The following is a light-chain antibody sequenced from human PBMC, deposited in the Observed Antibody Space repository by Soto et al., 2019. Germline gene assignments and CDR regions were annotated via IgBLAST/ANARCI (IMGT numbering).Light chain of an antibody. CDR3: QQYNSYLYT. CDR2: QAS. CDR1: QSIRSW. J-gene: IGKJ2*01. Sequence: DIQMTQSPSTLSASVGDRVTVTCRASQSIRSWLAWYQQKPGKAPKLLIYQASSLQSGVPSRFSGSGSGTEFTLTISSLQPDDLATYYCQQYNSYLYTFGQGTKLEIK. V-gene: IGKV1-5*03.